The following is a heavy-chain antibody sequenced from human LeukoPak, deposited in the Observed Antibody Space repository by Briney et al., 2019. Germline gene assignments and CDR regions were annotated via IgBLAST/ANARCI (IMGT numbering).Heavy chain of an antibody. V-gene: IGHV1-18*01. CDR3: ARDAWELPGTDAFDI. D-gene: IGHD1-26*01. Sequence: ASVKVSCKASGYTFTTYGLSWVRQAPGQGLEWLGWISTYDDNIKYAQSLQGRLTLTIDTSTSTAYMELRSLTSDDTAVYYCARDAWELPGTDAFDIWGQGTMVTVSS. J-gene: IGHJ3*02. CDR1: GYTFTTYG. CDR2: ISTYDDNI.